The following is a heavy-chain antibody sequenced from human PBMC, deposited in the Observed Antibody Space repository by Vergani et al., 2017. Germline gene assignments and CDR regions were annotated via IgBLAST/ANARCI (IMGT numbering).Heavy chain of an antibody. D-gene: IGHD3-16*01. V-gene: IGHV3-30*02. J-gene: IGHJ4*02. CDR2: IQFDGSNQ. Sequence: QVQLVESGGGVVQRGGSLRLSCATSGFTLSNYNMQWIRQVPGKGLEFVAFIQFDGSNQYYADSVKGRFTLSRDISKNTLYLQMNSLRTDDTATYYCAKHFRGWGIDYWGQGTQVIVSS. CDR1: GFTLSNYN. CDR3: AKHFRGWGIDY.